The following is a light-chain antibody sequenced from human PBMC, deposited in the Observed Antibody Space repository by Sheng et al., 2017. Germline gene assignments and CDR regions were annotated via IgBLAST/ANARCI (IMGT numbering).Light chain of an antibody. CDR1: VLAKNY. Sequence: SYELTQPSSVSVSPGQTATITCSGDVLAKNYVRWVQQRPGQAPMLVIYKDNQRPSGIPARFSGSTSGTTVTLTINGAQLEDEADYYCYSTTGNNLGVFGGGTKLTVL. J-gene: IGLJ3*02. CDR3: YSTTGNNLGV. CDR2: KDN. V-gene: IGLV3-27*01.